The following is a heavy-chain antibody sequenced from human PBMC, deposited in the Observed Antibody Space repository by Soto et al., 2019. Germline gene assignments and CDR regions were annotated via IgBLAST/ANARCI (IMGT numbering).Heavy chain of an antibody. Sequence: QVQLQESGPGLVKPSETLSLTCTVSGGSVSSGDYYWSWIRQPPGKGLEWIGYIYYSGNTNYNPSLKSRVIISVDTSKNLFSLKLTSVTAADTAVYYCARIPVDTSMIYWLEPWGQGTLVTVSS. D-gene: IGHD5-18*01. CDR1: GGSVSSGDYY. J-gene: IGHJ5*02. CDR2: IYYSGNT. V-gene: IGHV4-61*08. CDR3: ARIPVDTSMIYWLEP.